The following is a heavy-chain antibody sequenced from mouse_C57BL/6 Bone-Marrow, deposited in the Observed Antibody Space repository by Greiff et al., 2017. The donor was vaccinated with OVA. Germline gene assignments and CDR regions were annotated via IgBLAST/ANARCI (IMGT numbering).Heavy chain of an antibody. CDR2: IDPSDSYT. J-gene: IGHJ4*01. CDR3: ARDYYDSSSYYAMDD. Sequence: VQLQQPGAELVMPGASVKLSCKASGYTFTSYWMHWVKQRPGQGLEWIGEIDPSDSYTNYNQKFKGKSTLTVDKSSSTAYMQLSSLTSEDSAVYYCARDYYDSSSYYAMDDWGQGTSVTVSS. D-gene: IGHD1-1*01. V-gene: IGHV1-69*01. CDR1: GYTFTSYW.